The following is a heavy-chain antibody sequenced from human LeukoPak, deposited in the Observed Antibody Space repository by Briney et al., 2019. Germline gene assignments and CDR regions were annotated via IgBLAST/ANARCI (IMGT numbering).Heavy chain of an antibody. CDR3: ARVRVRGVIGPFDY. V-gene: IGHV4-39*07. CDR2: INHSGST. CDR1: GGSVSSSSDY. Sequence: SETLSLTCTVSGGSVSSSSDYWGWIRQPPGKGLEWIGEINHSGSTNYNPSLKSRVTISVDTSKNQFSLKLSSVTAADTAVYYCARVRVRGVIGPFDYWGQGTLVTVSS. D-gene: IGHD3-10*01. J-gene: IGHJ4*02.